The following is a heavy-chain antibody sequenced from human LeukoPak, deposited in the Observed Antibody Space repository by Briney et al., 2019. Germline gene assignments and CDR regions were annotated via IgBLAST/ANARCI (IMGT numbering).Heavy chain of an antibody. CDR3: ARGTMTTVTYYFDY. V-gene: IGHV4-34*01. J-gene: IGHJ4*02. CDR2: INHSGST. CDR1: GGSINGYY. D-gene: IGHD4-17*01. Sequence: SETLSLTCAVSGGSINGYYWSWIRQPLGKGLEWIGEINHSGSTNYNPSLKSRVTISVDTSKNQFSLKLSSVTAADTAVYYCARGTMTTVTYYFDYWGQGTLVTVSS.